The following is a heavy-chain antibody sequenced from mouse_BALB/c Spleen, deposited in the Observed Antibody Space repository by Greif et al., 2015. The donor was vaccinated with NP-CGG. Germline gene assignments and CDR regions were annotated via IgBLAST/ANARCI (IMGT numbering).Heavy chain of an antibody. CDR2: IWAGGST. D-gene: IGHD2-4*01. CDR3: ARDSLYDYDKVMDY. CDR1: GFSLTSYG. Sequence: VHLVESGPGLVAPSQSLSITCTVSGFSLTSYGVHWVRQPPGKGLEWLGVIWAGGSTNYNSALMSRLSISKDNSKSQVFLKMNSLQTDDTAMYYCARDSLYDYDKVMDYRGQGTSVTVSS. V-gene: IGHV2-9*02. J-gene: IGHJ4*01.